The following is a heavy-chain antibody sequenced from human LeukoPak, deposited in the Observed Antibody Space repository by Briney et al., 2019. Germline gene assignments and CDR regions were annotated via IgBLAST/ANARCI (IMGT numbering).Heavy chain of an antibody. D-gene: IGHD5-24*01. CDR2: FSGSGGST. V-gene: IGHV3-23*01. CDR3: ARVRERWLQLDYFDY. J-gene: IGHJ4*02. CDR1: GFTFSSYA. Sequence: GGSLRLSCAASGFTFSSYAMSWVRQAPGKGLECISGFSGSGGSTYYADSVKGRFTISRDNSKNTLYLQMNSLRAEDTAVYYCARVRERWLQLDYFDYWGQGTLVTVSS.